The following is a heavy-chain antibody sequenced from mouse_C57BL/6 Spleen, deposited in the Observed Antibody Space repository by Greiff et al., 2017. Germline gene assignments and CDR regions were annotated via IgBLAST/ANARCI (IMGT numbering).Heavy chain of an antibody. CDR2: IYPGDGDT. Sequence: QVQLQQSGAELVKPGASVKISCKASGYAFSSYWMNWVEQRPGKGLEWIGQIYPGDGDTNYNGKFKGKATLTADKSSSTAYMQLSSLTSEDSAVYFYARDLTAVVALDYWGQGTTLTVSS. V-gene: IGHV1-80*01. CDR1: GYAFSSYW. J-gene: IGHJ2*01. CDR3: ARDLTAVVALDY. D-gene: IGHD1-1*01.